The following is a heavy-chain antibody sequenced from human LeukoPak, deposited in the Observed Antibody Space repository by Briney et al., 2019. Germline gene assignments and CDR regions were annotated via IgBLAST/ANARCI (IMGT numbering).Heavy chain of an antibody. Sequence: GGSLRLSCAASGLTFSSHTMNWVRQAPGKGLEWVSSISSSGSYIYYADSVKGRFTISRDNAKNSLYLRMNSLRAEDTAVYYCARVWYSSGWYYDYWGQGTLVTVSS. D-gene: IGHD6-19*01. CDR1: GLTFSSHT. V-gene: IGHV3-21*01. CDR3: ARVWYSSGWYYDY. CDR2: ISSSGSYI. J-gene: IGHJ4*02.